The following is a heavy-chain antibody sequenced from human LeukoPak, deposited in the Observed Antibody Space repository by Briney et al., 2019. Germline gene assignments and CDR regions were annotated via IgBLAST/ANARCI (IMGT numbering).Heavy chain of an antibody. CDR3: ARDGPCSSASCQNFDY. V-gene: IGHV1-2*02. CDR1: GYTFTYYY. Sequence: ASVKVSCKASGYTFTYYYMHWVRQAPGHGLEWMGWINPNSGDTIFAQKFQGRVTMTRDTSISTAYLELSRLTSDDTAVHYCARDGPCSSASCQNFDYWGQGTLVTVSS. J-gene: IGHJ4*02. D-gene: IGHD2-2*01. CDR2: INPNSGDT.